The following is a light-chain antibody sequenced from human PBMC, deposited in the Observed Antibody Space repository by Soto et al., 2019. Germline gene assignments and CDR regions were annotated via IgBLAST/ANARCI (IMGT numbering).Light chain of an antibody. CDR3: QQYNSYSPLT. CDR2: GAS. J-gene: IGKJ4*01. Sequence: DIPVTQSPSTLSASVGDRVTITCRASQSIDTYLAWYQQKPGKAPKSLIYGASHLESGVPSRFSGSGSGIEFTLTISSLQPDDFATYYCQQYNSYSPLTFGGGTKVEIK. CDR1: QSIDTY. V-gene: IGKV1-5*01.